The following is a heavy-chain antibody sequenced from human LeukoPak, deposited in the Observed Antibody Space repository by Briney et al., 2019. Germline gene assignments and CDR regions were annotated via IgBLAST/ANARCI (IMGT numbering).Heavy chain of an antibody. CDR2: VYYSGST. CDR1: GGSISSYY. V-gene: IGHV4-59*01. CDR3: ARLNYYDSSGYDYYFDY. D-gene: IGHD3-22*01. Sequence: SETLSLTGTVSGGSISSYYWSWIRQPPGKGLEWIGYVYYSGSTNYNPSLKSRVTISVDTTKNQFSLKLSSVTAADTAMYYCARLNYYDSSGYDYYFDYWGQGTLVTVSS. J-gene: IGHJ4*02.